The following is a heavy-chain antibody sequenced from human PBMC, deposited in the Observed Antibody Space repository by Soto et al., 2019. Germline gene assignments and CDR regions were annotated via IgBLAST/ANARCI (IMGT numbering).Heavy chain of an antibody. V-gene: IGHV2-70*11. CDR1: GFSLSTSGMC. D-gene: IGHD2-2*01. J-gene: IGHJ6*03. CDR2: IDWDDDK. CDR3: ARIPAGRYYYYYMDV. Sequence: SGPTLVNPTQTLTLTCTFSGFSLSTSGMCVSWIRQPPGKALEWLARIDWDDDKYYSTSLKTRLTISKDTSKNQVVLTMTNMDPVDTATYYCARIPAGRYYYYYMDVWGKGTTVTVSS.